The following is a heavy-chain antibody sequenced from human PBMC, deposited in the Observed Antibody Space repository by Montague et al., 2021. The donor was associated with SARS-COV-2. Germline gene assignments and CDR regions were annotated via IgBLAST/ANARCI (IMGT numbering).Heavy chain of an antibody. CDR3: AMGFHCNGVNCYDGVLGS. Sequence: SETLSLTCALSGGSFSFYYCTWVRLSPWPGLELICGINQADKTTSYPSLSLRLPMSIDTSRKQYSLNLRSVTAADTAVYYCAMGFHCNGVNCYDGVLGSWGQGTLVTVSS. CDR2: INQADKT. CDR1: GGSFSFYY. D-gene: IGHD2-15*01. J-gene: IGHJ5*02. V-gene: IGHV4-34*01.